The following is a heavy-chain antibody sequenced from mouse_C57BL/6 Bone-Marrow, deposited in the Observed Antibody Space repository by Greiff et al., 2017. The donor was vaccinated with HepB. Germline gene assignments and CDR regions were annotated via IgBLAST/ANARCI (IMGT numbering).Heavy chain of an antibody. J-gene: IGHJ2*01. Sequence: VQLQQSGGGLVQPGGSLKLSCAASGIDFSRSWMSWVRRAPGKGLEWIGEINPDSSTINYAPTLKDKFIISRDNAKNTLYLQMSKVRSEDTALYYCARPFYYGFDYWGQGTTLTVSS. CDR3: ARPFYYGFDY. V-gene: IGHV4-1*01. D-gene: IGHD2-2*01. CDR1: GIDFSRSW. CDR2: INPDSSTI.